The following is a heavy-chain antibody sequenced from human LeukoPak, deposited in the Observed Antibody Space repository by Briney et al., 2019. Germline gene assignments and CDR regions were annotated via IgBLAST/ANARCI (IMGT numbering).Heavy chain of an antibody. V-gene: IGHV1-69*13. D-gene: IGHD3-22*01. CDR2: IIPIFGTA. CDR3: ARPQTYYYDSSGYVR. Sequence: SVKVSCKASGGTFSSCAISWVRQAPGQGLEWMGRIIPIFGTANYAQKFQGRVTITADESTSTAYMELSSLRSEDTVVYYCARPQTYYYDSSGYVRWGQGTLVTVSS. CDR1: GGTFSSCA. J-gene: IGHJ4*02.